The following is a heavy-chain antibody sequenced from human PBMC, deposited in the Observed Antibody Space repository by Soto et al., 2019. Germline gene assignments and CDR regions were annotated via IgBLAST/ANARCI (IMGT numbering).Heavy chain of an antibody. CDR1: GYSFTSHY. CDR3: AREQSCHDLVWWCDS. J-gene: IGHJ5*01. V-gene: IGHV1-46*03. Sequence: QVQLVQSGAEVKKPGASVKVSCKAIGYSFTSHYMHWVRQAPGQGLEWMGTIYPGGVNIGYAQKFKGRATMPKDTSTGTVYMELHSPTSADTAVYYCAREQSCHDLVWWCDSWGQGTLGTVSS. D-gene: IGHD3-16*01. CDR2: IYPGGVNI.